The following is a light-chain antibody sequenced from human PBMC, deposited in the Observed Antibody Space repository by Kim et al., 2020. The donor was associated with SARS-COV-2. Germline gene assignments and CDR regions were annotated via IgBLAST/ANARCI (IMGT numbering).Light chain of an antibody. CDR1: SEYKTYA. V-gene: IGLV4-69*01. CDR2: VDSDGNH. J-gene: IGLJ2*01. Sequence: QLVLTQSPSASASLGTSVKLTCTLSSEYKTYAIAWHQQLPGKGPRYLMNVDSDGNHTRGDGIPDRFSGSSSGAERYLTISSLQPEDEADYYCLTWGPGIRVFGGGTQLTVL. CDR3: LTWGPGIRV.